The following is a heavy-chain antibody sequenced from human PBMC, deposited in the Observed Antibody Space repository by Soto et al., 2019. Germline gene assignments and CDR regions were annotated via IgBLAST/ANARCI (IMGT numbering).Heavy chain of an antibody. CDR2: ISAYNGNT. Sequence: GASVKVSCKASGYTFTSYGISWVRQAPGQGLEWMGWISAYNGNTNYAQKLQGRVTMTTDTSTSTAYMELRSLRSDDTAVYYCARGGDCSGGSCYLPLAYYYYGMDVWGKGTTVTVSS. CDR1: GYTFTSYG. D-gene: IGHD2-15*01. J-gene: IGHJ6*04. CDR3: ARGGDCSGGSCYLPLAYYYYGMDV. V-gene: IGHV1-18*01.